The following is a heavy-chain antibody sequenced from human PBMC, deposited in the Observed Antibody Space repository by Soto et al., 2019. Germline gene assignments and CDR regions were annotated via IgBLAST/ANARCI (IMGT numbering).Heavy chain of an antibody. CDR3: ARALVSAAPLVD. CDR1: GYTFFTYG. CDR2: ISTYNGKT. V-gene: IGHV1-18*01. J-gene: IGHJ4*02. Sequence: QVQLVQSGAEVKKPGVSVKVSCKASGYTFFTYGITWVRQAPGQGLEWMGWISTYNGKTIYAQKFQGRVTMTADTSTSTASMELRSLRSGDSVVYYCARALVSAAPLVDWGQGTLVTVSS. D-gene: IGHD2-2*01.